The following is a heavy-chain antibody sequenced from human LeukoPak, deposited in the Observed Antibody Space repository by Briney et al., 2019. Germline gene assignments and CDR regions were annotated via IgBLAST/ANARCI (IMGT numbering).Heavy chain of an antibody. J-gene: IGHJ4*02. V-gene: IGHV4-59*12. CDR1: GGSISSYY. Sequence: SETLSLTCTVSGGSISSYYWSWIRQPPGKGLEWIGYIYYSGSTYYNPSLKSRVTISVDTSKNQFSLKLSSVTAADTAVYYCARAERTALWFGESRRGFDYWGQGTLVTVSS. CDR3: ARAERTALWFGESRRGFDY. D-gene: IGHD3-10*01. CDR2: IYYSGST.